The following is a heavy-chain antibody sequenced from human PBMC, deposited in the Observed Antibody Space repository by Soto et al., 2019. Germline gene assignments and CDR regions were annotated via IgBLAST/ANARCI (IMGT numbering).Heavy chain of an antibody. J-gene: IGHJ4*02. CDR3: AKIKPPGGNPAYYFDY. V-gene: IGHV3-23*01. Sequence: GGSLRLSCAASGFTFSSYAMSWVRQAPGKGLEWVSAISGSGGSTYYADSVKGRFTISRDNSKNTLYLQMNSLRAEDTAVYYCAKIKPPGGNPAYYFDYWGQGTLVTVSS. D-gene: IGHD2-15*01. CDR1: GFTFSSYA. CDR2: ISGSGGST.